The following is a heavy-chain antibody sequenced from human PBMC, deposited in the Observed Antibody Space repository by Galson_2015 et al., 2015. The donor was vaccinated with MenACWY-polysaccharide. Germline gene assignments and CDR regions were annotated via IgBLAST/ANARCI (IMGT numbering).Heavy chain of an antibody. J-gene: IGHJ4*02. Sequence: SLRLSCAASGFTFSSYSMNWVRQAPGKGLEWVSSISSSSSYIYYADSVKGRFTISRDNAKNSLYLQMNSLRAEDTAVYYCARDYDFWSGYYLHWCQGTLVTVSS. CDR2: ISSSSSYI. V-gene: IGHV3-21*01. D-gene: IGHD3-3*01. CDR3: ARDYDFWSGYYLH. CDR1: GFTFSSYS.